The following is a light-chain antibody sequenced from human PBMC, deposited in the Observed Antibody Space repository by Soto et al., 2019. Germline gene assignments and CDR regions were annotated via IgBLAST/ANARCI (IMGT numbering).Light chain of an antibody. V-gene: IGKV3-20*01. CDR1: QSVSNSF. CDR2: GAV. J-gene: IGKJ1*01. CDR3: QQYGSTPVT. Sequence: ENVLTQSPGTLSLSPGERATLSCRASQSVSNSFLAWYQHKPGQAPRLLIYGAVSRPTGIPDRFSGSGSGTEFTLTISRLEPEDFAVYYCQQYGSTPVTFGQGTKVEIK.